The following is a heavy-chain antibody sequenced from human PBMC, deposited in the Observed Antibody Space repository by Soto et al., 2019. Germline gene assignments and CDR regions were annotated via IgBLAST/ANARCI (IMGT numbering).Heavy chain of an antibody. D-gene: IGHD6-19*01. V-gene: IGHV3-23*01. CDR2: ISDSDNAT. Sequence: EVQLLESGGGLVQPGGSLRLSCAASGFTFSSYAMTWVRQAPGKGLEWVSVISDSDNATYYEDSVKGRFTISGDNSKNTLYLQFTSLRAEDTAVYYCAKGVSSSAWSASDNWGQGTLVTVSS. CDR3: AKGVSSSAWSASDN. CDR1: GFTFSSYA. J-gene: IGHJ4*02.